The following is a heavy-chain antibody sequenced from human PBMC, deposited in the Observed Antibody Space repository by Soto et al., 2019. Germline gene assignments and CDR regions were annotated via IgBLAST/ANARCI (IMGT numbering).Heavy chain of an antibody. V-gene: IGHV1-18*01. J-gene: IGHJ3*02. CDR3: ARDATYYYDSSGPETGAFDI. D-gene: IGHD3-22*01. CDR1: GYTFTSYG. Sequence: QVQLVQSGAEVKKPGASVKVSCKASGYTFTSYGISWVRQAPGQGLEWMGWISAYNGNTNYAQKLQGRVTMTTDTSTSIAYMELRSLRSDDTAVYYCARDATYYYDSSGPETGAFDIWGQGTMVTVSS. CDR2: ISAYNGNT.